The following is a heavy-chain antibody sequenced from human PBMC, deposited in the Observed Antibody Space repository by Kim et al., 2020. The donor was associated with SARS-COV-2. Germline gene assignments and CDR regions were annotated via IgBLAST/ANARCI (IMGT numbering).Heavy chain of an antibody. J-gene: IGHJ4*02. V-gene: IGHV4-31*03. CDR1: GGSISSGGYY. Sequence: SETLSLTCTVSGGSISSGGYYWSWIRQHPGKGLEWIGYIYYSGSTYYNPSLKSRVTISVDTSKNQFSLKLSSVTAADTAVYYCARFPHYYDSSGYPDYWGQGTLVTVSS. CDR2: IYYSGST. D-gene: IGHD3-22*01. CDR3: ARFPHYYDSSGYPDY.